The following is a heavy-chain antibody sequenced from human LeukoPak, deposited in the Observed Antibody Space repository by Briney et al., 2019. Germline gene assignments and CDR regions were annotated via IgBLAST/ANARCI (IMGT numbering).Heavy chain of an antibody. CDR1: GFTFSSYW. D-gene: IGHD2-2*01. J-gene: IGHJ4*02. CDR3: ARDKTSTSSADY. CDR2: IKQDGSEK. Sequence: PGGSLRLSCAASGFTFSSYWMNWVRQAPGRRLEWLANIKQDGSEKYYVDSVKGRFTVSRDNAKNSLYLQMNSLRAEDTAVYYCARDKTSTSSADYWGQGTLVTVSS. V-gene: IGHV3-7*01.